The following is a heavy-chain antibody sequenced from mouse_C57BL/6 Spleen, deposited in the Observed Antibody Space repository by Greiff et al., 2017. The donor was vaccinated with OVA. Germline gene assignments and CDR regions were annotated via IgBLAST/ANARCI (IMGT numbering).Heavy chain of an antibody. CDR3: ASDSFGFWFAD. D-gene: IGHD3-2*01. J-gene: IGHJ3*01. V-gene: IGHV1-55*01. CDR1: GYTFTSYG. Sequence: QVQLQQPGAELVKPGASVKMSCKASGYTFTSYGITWVKQRPGQSLEWIGDICPGCGSTNYNEKFKSKATLTVDTSSSNAYMQLSSLTSEDSAVXDCASDSFGFWFADWGTGALVTVSA. CDR2: ICPGCGST.